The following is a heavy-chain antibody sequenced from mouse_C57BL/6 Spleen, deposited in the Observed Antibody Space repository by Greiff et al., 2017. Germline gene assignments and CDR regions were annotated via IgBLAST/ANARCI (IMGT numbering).Heavy chain of an antibody. CDR3: ARFEHYAMDY. CDR2: IDPSDSYT. V-gene: IGHV1-69*01. CDR1: GYTFTSYW. J-gene: IGHJ4*01. Sequence: QVQLQQPGAELVMPGASVKLSCKASGYTFTSYWMHWVKQRPGQGLGWIGEIDPSDSYTNYNQKFKGKSTLTVDKSSSTAYMQLSSLTSEDSAVYYCARFEHYAMDYWGQGTSVTVSS.